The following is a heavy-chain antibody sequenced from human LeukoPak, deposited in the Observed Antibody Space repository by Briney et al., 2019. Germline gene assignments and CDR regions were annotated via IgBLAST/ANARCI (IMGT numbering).Heavy chain of an antibody. CDR1: GFTFSSYA. CDR3: ARVYDSSGPFDY. J-gene: IGHJ4*02. CDR2: ISGSGGSS. D-gene: IGHD3-22*01. V-gene: IGHV3-23*01. Sequence: GGSLRLSCAASGFTFSSYAMSWVRQAPGKGLEWVSAISGSGGSSYYADSVKGRFTISRDNSKNTLYLQMNSLRAEDTAVYYCARVYDSSGPFDYWGQGTLVTVSS.